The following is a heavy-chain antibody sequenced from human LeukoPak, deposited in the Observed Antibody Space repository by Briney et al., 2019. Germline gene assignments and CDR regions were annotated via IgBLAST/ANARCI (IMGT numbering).Heavy chain of an antibody. CDR1: GGSISSSNW. J-gene: IGHJ4*02. D-gene: IGHD5-24*01. Sequence: PSETLSLTCAVSGGSISSSNWWSWVRQPPGKGLEWIGEIYHRGSTNYNPSLKSRVTISVDKSKNQFSLKLSSVTAADTAVYYCASSRRDGYNGYYFDYWGQGTLVTVSS. CDR2: IYHRGST. V-gene: IGHV4-4*02. CDR3: ASSRRDGYNGYYFDY.